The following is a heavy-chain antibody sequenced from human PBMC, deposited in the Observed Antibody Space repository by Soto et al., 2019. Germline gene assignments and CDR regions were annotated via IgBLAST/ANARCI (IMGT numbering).Heavy chain of an antibody. CDR3: ARVHCSSTSCYRRYGMDV. Sequence: SETLSLTCTVSGGSISRGGYYWSWIRQHPGKGLEWIGYIYYSGSTYYNPSLKSRVTISVDTSKNQFSLKLSSVTAADTAVYYCARVHCSSTSCYRRYGMDVWGQGTTVTVSS. J-gene: IGHJ6*02. CDR1: GGSISRGGYY. CDR2: IYYSGST. D-gene: IGHD2-2*01. V-gene: IGHV4-31*03.